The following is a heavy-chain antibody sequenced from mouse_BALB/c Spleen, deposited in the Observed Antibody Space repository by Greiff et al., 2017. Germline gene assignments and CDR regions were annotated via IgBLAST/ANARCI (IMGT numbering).Heavy chain of an antibody. CDR3: ARGNYGYAMDY. CDR2: ISNGGGST. J-gene: IGHJ4*01. V-gene: IGHV5-12-2*01. D-gene: IGHD2-1*01. Sequence: EVQRVESGGGLVQPGGSLKLSCAASGFTFSSYTMSWVRQTPEKRLEWVAYISNGGGSTYYPDTVKGRFTISRDNAKNTLYLQMSSLKSEDTAMYYCARGNYGYAMDYWGQGTSVTVSS. CDR1: GFTFSSYT.